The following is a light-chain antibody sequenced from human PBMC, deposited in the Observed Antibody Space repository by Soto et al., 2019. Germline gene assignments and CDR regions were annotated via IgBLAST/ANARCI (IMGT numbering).Light chain of an antibody. CDR3: QQAGNRPPRT. J-gene: IGKJ1*01. CDR1: ENVGSY. V-gene: IGKV3-11*01. Sequence: EIVLTQSPGTLSVSPGERVTLSCRASENVGSYLAWYQQRPDQAPRLVVYHTSTRATGIPARFSGSGSGTDFTLTISSLEPEDFAVYYCQQAGNRPPRTFGQGTKVDI. CDR2: HTS.